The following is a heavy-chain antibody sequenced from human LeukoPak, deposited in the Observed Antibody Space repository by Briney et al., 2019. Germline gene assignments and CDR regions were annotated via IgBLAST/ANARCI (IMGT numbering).Heavy chain of an antibody. CDR1: GYTFTGYY. V-gene: IGHV1-2*02. J-gene: IGHJ6*03. Sequence: WASVKVSCKASGYTFTGYYMHWVRQAPGQGLEWMGWINPNSGGTNYAQKFQGRVTMTRDTSISTAYMELSRLRSDDTAVYYCARSYGDQGYYYYYMDVWGKGATVTVSS. D-gene: IGHD4-17*01. CDR3: ARSYGDQGYYYYYMDV. CDR2: INPNSGGT.